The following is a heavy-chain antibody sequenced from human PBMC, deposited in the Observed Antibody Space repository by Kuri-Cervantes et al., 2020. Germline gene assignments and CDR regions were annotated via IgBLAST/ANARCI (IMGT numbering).Heavy chain of an antibody. V-gene: IGHV3-9*01. CDR1: GFTFDDYA. CDR3: VRPGATIFGVVIYDAFDI. J-gene: IGHJ3*02. D-gene: IGHD3-3*01. Sequence: SLKISCAASGFTFDDYAMHWVRQAPGKGLEWVSGISWNSGSIGYADSVKGRFTISRDNTKNSLYLQMNSLRAEDTAVYYCVRPGATIFGVVIYDAFDIWGQGTMVTVSS. CDR2: ISWNSGSI.